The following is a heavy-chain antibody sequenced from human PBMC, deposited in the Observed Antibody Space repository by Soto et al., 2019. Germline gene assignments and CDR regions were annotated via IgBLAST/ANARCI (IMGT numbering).Heavy chain of an antibody. CDR3: ASGTVFGSSGGSSIADDAFDI. V-gene: IGHV4-34*01. CDR2: INHSGST. D-gene: IGHD6-6*01. CDR1: GGSFSGYY. Sequence: QVQLQQWGAGLLKPSETLSLTCAVYGGSFSGYYWSWIRQPPGKGLEWIGEINHSGSTNYNPSLKSRVTISVDTSKNQFSLKLSSVTAADTAVYYCASGTVFGSSGGSSIADDAFDIWGQGTMVTVSP. J-gene: IGHJ3*02.